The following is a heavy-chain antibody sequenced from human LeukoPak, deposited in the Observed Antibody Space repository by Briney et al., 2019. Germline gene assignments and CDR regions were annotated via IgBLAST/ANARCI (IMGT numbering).Heavy chain of an antibody. J-gene: IGHJ4*02. CDR1: GYTSDFMKYG. CDR2: INPSGGST. CDR3: ARSISGSYTPDY. Sequence: ASVKVSCKTSGYTSDFMKYGVAWVRQAPGQGLEWMGIINPSGGSTSYAQKFQGRVTMTRDTSTSTVYMELSSLRSEDTAVYYCARSISGSYTPDYWGQGTLVTVSS. V-gene: IGHV1-46*01. D-gene: IGHD1-26*01.